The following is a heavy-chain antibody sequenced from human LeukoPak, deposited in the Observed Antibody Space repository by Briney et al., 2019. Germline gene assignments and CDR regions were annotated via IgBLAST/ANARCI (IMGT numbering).Heavy chain of an antibody. CDR2: ISSSGSTI. D-gene: IGHD6-19*01. CDR1: EFTVSDYY. V-gene: IGHV3-11*01. J-gene: IGHJ4*02. Sequence: GGSLRLSCAASEFTVSDYYMSWIRQAPGKGLEWVSYISSSGSTIYYADSVKGRFTISRDNAKNSLYLQMNSLRAEDTAVYYCARSESGWFAYDYWGQGTLVTVSS. CDR3: ARSESGWFAYDY.